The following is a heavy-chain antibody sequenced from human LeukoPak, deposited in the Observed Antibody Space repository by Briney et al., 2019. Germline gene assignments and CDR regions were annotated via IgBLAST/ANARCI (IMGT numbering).Heavy chain of an antibody. CDR2: IYSNSGAR. V-gene: IGHV1-2*02. D-gene: IGHD1-26*01. J-gene: IGHJ4*02. CDR1: GYTFSDYY. CDR3: ARGRGGATTGFDH. Sequence: ASVKVSCKASGYTFSDYYMHWVRQAPGQGLESMGWIYSNSGARNYAPKFQGRVTFSRDNSISTAYMELSSLRSDDTAIYYCARGRGGATTGFDHWGQGTLVTVSS.